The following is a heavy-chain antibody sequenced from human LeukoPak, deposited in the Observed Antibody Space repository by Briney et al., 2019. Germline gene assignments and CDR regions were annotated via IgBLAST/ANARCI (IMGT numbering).Heavy chain of an antibody. Sequence: GGSLRLSCVASGSSTADYGMSWVGQRPGKGLEWFSGINWDGGASAYSDSVKGRFTISRDHGQNSLFLHMRDLRDDDTALYFCVRDLSASWYSLGFWGQGALLTVSS. CDR3: VRDLSASWYSLGF. CDR2: INWDGGAS. V-gene: IGHV3-20*04. CDR1: GSSTADYG. D-gene: IGHD6-13*01. J-gene: IGHJ4*01.